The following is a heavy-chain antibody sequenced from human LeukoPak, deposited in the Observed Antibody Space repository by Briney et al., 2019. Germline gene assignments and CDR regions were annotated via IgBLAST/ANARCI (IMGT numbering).Heavy chain of an antibody. CDR1: GYIFTRYG. J-gene: IGHJ4*02. CDR2: ISAHYGNT. V-gene: IGHV1-18*01. Sequence: ASVKVSCKASGYIFTRYGISWVRQAPGQGLEWMGWISAHYGNTNYAQKFQGRLTMTTDTSTNTAYMELRSLRPDDTAVYYCARDFFHGHCSGLSCFLLDYWGQGFLVTVSS. D-gene: IGHD2-15*01. CDR3: ARDFFHGHCSGLSCFLLDY.